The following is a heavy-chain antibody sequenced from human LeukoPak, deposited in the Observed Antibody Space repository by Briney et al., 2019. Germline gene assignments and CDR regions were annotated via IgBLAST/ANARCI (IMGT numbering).Heavy chain of an antibody. CDR2: ISHSGKT. CDR3: GRKGSRAQGFYDRRDPFDI. J-gene: IGHJ3*02. D-gene: IGHD5/OR15-5a*01. V-gene: IGHV4-34*01. CDR1: GGSFNTYY. Sequence: SETLSLTCDVSGGSFNTYYWSWIRRPPGKGLEWIGDISHSGKTNYHPSLKSRVTISQDTSKNQFSLNLNSVTAADTAVYYCGRKGSRAQGFYDRRDPFDIWSQGTTVIVSS.